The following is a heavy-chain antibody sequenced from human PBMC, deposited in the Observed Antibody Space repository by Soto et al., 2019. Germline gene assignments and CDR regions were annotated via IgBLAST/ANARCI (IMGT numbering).Heavy chain of an antibody. CDR2: ISYDGSNK. D-gene: IGHD6-19*01. Sequence: QVQLVESGGGVVQPGRSLRLSCAASGFTFSSYAMHWVRQAPGKGLEWVAVISYDGSNKYYADSVKGRFTISRDNSKNTLYLQINTLTAEDTAVYYCARMKAVAGRGLWFDPWGQGTQVTVSS. CDR1: GFTFSSYA. V-gene: IGHV3-30-3*01. J-gene: IGHJ5*02. CDR3: ARMKAVAGRGLWFDP.